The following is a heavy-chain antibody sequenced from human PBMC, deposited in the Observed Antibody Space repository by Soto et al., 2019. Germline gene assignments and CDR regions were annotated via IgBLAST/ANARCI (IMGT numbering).Heavy chain of an antibody. D-gene: IGHD6-13*01. J-gene: IGHJ4*02. V-gene: IGHV3-23*01. CDR1: GLTFSSYA. CDR3: AKDPMNRIAAKGY. CDR2: ISGSGGST. Sequence: GVSLRLSCAASGLTFSSYAMSWVRQAPGKGLEWVSAISGSGGSTYYADSVKGRFTISRDNSKNTLYLQMSSLRAEDTAVYYCAKDPMNRIAAKGYWGQGTLVTVSS.